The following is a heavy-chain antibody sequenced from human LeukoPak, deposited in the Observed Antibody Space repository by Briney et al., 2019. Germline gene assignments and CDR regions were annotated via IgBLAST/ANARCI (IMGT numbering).Heavy chain of an antibody. CDR3: AKDAPSFRSTSYFFDY. CDR1: GFSFINHG. D-gene: IGHD2-2*01. J-gene: IGHJ4*02. Sequence: PGGSLRLSCAASGFSFINHGMHWVRQAPGKGLEWVAVISYDEYNNYYADSVRGRLAVSRDNSKNMVYLQMNSLRAEDTAVYYCAKDAPSFRSTSYFFDYWGQGTLVTVSS. CDR2: ISYDEYNN. V-gene: IGHV3-33*03.